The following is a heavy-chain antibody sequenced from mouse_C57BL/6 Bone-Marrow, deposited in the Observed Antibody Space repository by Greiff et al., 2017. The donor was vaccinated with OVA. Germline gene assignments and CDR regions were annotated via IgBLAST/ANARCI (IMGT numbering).Heavy chain of an antibody. Sequence: EVQVVESEGGLVQPGSSMKLSCTASGFTFSDYYMAWVRQVPEKGLEWVANINYDGSSTYYLDSLKSRFIISRDNAKNILYLQMSSLKSEDTATYYCARARSSFDYWGQGTTLTVSS. CDR1: GFTFSDYY. J-gene: IGHJ2*01. CDR2: INYDGSST. V-gene: IGHV5-16*01. CDR3: ARARSSFDY. D-gene: IGHD1-1*01.